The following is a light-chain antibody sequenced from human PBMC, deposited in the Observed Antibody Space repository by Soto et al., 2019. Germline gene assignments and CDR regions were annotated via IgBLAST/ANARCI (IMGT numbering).Light chain of an antibody. CDR2: DAS. Sequence: DIQMTQSPSTLSASVGDRVTITCRASQSISSWLAWYQQKPGKAPKLLIYDASSLESGVPSRFSGSGSRTEFTLTISSLQPDDFATYYCQQYNSYSPRTFGQGTKVEIK. CDR3: QQYNSYSPRT. CDR1: QSISSW. J-gene: IGKJ1*01. V-gene: IGKV1-5*01.